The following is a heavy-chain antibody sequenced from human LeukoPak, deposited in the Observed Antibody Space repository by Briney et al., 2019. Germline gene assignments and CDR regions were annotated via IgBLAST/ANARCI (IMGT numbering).Heavy chain of an antibody. V-gene: IGHV3-7*01. Sequence: GRSLRLSCAASGFTISNYWMSWLRQAPGKGLEWVANIKQDGSEKYYVDSVKGRFTISRDNAKNSLYLQMNTLRAEDTAVYYCGAARGLYCSDGSCSYRRWFDPWGQGTLVTVSS. CDR2: IKQDGSEK. CDR1: GFTISNYW. J-gene: IGHJ5*02. CDR3: GAARGLYCSDGSCSYRRWFDP. D-gene: IGHD2-15*01.